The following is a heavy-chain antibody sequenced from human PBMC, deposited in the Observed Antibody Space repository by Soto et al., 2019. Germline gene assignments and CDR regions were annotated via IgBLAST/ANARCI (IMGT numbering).Heavy chain of an antibody. D-gene: IGHD3-10*01. CDR3: ARAHTYYYGSGSYYTRGGSLTYYYYYGMDV. Sequence: GGSLRLSCAPSGFTFSSYGMHWVRQAPGKGLEWVAGIWYDGSNKYYADSVKGRFTISRDNSKNTLYLQMNSLRAEDTAVYYCARAHTYYYGSGSYYTRGGSLTYYYYYGMDVWGQGTTVTVSS. CDR1: GFTFSSYG. CDR2: IWYDGSNK. J-gene: IGHJ6*02. V-gene: IGHV3-33*01.